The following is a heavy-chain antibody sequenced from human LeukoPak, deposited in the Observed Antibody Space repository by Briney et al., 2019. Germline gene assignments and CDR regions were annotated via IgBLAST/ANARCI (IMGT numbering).Heavy chain of an antibody. Sequence: ASVNVSCKASGYTFTSYYMHWVRQAPGQGLEWMGIINPSGGSTSYAQKFQGRVTMTRDTSTSTVYMELSSLRSEDTAVYYCARGYCSGGSCPGDAFDIWGQGTMVTVSS. CDR3: ARGYCSGGSCPGDAFDI. CDR1: GYTFTSYY. D-gene: IGHD2-15*01. J-gene: IGHJ3*02. V-gene: IGHV1-46*01. CDR2: INPSGGST.